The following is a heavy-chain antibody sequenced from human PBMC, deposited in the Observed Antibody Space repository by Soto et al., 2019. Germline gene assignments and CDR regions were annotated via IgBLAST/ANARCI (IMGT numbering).Heavy chain of an antibody. CDR3: PLGSWSAATFDI. Sequence: QVQLVQSGAEVKKPGSSVKVSCKASGGTFSTYTIIWVRQAPGQGLEWMGRILPMLDITNSAQRFQGRVTTTADKSTSTAYLELSSLRSEGTAVDYCPLGSWSAATFDIGGRGTMVTVSS. J-gene: IGHJ3*02. V-gene: IGHV1-69*02. CDR2: ILPMLDIT. D-gene: IGHD6-13*01. CDR1: GGTFSTYT.